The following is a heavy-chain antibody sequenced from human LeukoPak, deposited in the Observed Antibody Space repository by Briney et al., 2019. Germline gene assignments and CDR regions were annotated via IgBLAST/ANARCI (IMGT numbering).Heavy chain of an antibody. D-gene: IGHD6-19*01. Sequence: SSETLSLTCTVSGGSISSSSYYWGWIRQPPGKGLEWIGSIYYSGSTYYNPSLKSRVTISVDTSKNQFSLKLSSVTAADTAVYYCARGSPVAGTENWFDPWGQGTLVTVSS. CDR3: ARGSPVAGTENWFDP. V-gene: IGHV4-39*01. J-gene: IGHJ5*02. CDR2: IYYSGST. CDR1: GGSISSSSYY.